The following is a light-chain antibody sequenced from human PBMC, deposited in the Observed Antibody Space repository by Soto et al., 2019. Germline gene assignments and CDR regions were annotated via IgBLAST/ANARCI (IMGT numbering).Light chain of an antibody. Sequence: EIVLTQSPATLSLSPGESATLSCRASQSVSTYLAWYQQKPGQAPRLLIYDASNRATGIPARFSGSGSGTDVTLTISSLAPGEFAVYYCQQRGDWPPVTFGQGTR. J-gene: IGKJ5*01. V-gene: IGKV3-11*01. CDR3: QQRGDWPPVT. CDR1: QSVSTY. CDR2: DAS.